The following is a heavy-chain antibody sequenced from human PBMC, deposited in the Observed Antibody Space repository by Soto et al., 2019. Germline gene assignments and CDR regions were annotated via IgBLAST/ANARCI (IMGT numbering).Heavy chain of an antibody. D-gene: IGHD1-26*01. CDR3: ARVVGATAIDY. CDR2: IYYSGST. V-gene: IGHV4-30-4*01. CDR1: GGSISSGDYY. Sequence: SETLSLTCTVSGGSISSGDYYWSWIRQPPGKGLEWIGYIYYSGSTYYNPSLKSRVTISVDTSKNQFSLKLSSVTAADTAVYYCARVVGATAIDYWGQGTLVTVSS. J-gene: IGHJ4*02.